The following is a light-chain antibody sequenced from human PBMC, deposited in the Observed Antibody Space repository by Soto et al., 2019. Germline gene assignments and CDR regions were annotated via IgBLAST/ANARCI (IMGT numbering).Light chain of an antibody. CDR2: LGS. CDR3: MQALQTVT. J-gene: IGKJ5*01. Sequence: DIVMTQSPLSLSVTPGEPASISCRSSQSLLHSNGYKYLDWYLQRPGQSPQLLIYLGSNRASGVPDRFRGSGSGTDFTLKISRVEAEDVGVYYCMQALQTVTFGQGTRLEIE. V-gene: IGKV2-28*01. CDR1: QSLLHSNGYKY.